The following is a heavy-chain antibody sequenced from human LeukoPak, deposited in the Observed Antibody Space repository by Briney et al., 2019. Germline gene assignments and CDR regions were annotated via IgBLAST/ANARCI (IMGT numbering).Heavy chain of an antibody. V-gene: IGHV4-59*08. D-gene: IGHD2-15*01. CDR2: IHNSGNS. J-gene: IGHJ5*02. Sequence: SETLSLTCTVSGGSISSYYWSWIRQPPGKGLEWIAYIHNSGNSNYNPSLKSRVTISVDTSKNQFSLKLSSVTAADTAVYYCARVRPGGSNCFDPWGQGTLVTVSS. CDR1: GGSISSYY. CDR3: ARVRPGGSNCFDP.